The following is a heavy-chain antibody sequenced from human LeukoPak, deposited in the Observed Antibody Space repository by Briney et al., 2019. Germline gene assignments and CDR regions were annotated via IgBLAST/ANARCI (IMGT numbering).Heavy chain of an antibody. J-gene: IGHJ4*02. D-gene: IGHD3-22*01. CDR3: ARDRYYYDSSARYFDY. Sequence: KPSETLSLTCTVSGGSISSYYWSWIRQPAGEGLEWIGRIHTSGSTNYSPSLKSRVTMSVDTSKNQFSLKLSSVTAADTAVYYCARDRYYYDSSARYFDYWGQGTLVTVSS. CDR2: IHTSGST. CDR1: GGSISSYY. V-gene: IGHV4-4*07.